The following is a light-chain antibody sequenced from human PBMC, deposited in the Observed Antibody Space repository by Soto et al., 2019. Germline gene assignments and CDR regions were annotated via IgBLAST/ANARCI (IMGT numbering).Light chain of an antibody. CDR2: EDN. CDR3: QSQGV. CDR1: SGSIASNY. J-gene: IGLJ3*02. Sequence: NFMLTQPHSVSESPGKTVTISCTRSSGSIASNYVRWYQQRPGSAPTTVIYEDNQRPSGVPDRFSGSIDSSSNSASLTISGLKTEDEADYYCQSQGVFGGGTKLTVL. V-gene: IGLV6-57*04.